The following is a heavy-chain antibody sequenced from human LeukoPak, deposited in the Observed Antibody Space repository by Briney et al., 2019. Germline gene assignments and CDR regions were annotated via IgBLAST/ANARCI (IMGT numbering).Heavy chain of an antibody. J-gene: IGHJ6*03. CDR3: AREPYSGSYFGYYYYMDV. Sequence: GGSLRLSCAASGFTFSSYWISWVRQAPGKGLEWVANIKQDGSEKYYVDSVKGRFTISRDNAKNSLYLQMNSLRAEDTAVYYCAREPYSGSYFGYYYYMDVWGKGTTVTVSS. V-gene: IGHV3-7*01. CDR1: GFTFSSYW. CDR2: IKQDGSEK. D-gene: IGHD1-26*01.